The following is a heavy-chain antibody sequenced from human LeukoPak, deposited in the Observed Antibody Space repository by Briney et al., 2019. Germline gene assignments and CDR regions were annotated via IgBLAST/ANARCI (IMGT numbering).Heavy chain of an antibody. V-gene: IGHV4-4*07. D-gene: IGHD6-6*01. Sequence: PSETLSLTCTVSGGSISSYYWSWIRQPAGKGLEWIGRIYTSGSTNYIPSLKSRVTMSVDTSKNQFSLKLSSVTAADTAVYYCARGHSSSSGWYFDLWGRGTLVTVSS. CDR3: ARGHSSSSGWYFDL. CDR2: IYTSGST. J-gene: IGHJ2*01. CDR1: GGSISSYY.